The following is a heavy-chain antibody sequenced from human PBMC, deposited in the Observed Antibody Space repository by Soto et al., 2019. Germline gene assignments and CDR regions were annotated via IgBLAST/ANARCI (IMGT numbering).Heavy chain of an antibody. Sequence: QMQLVESGRGLVKPGGSLRLSCAASGFTFSDYYMSWIRQAPGKGLEWVSYISSSSSYTNYADSVKGRFTISRDNAKNSLYLQMNSLRAEDTSVYYCARVRHDASAILGQGTMVTVSS. CDR1: GFTFSDYY. J-gene: IGHJ3*02. V-gene: IGHV3-11*05. CDR3: ARVRHDASAI. CDR2: ISSSSSYT.